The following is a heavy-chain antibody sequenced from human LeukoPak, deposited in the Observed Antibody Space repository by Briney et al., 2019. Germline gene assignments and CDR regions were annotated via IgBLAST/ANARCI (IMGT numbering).Heavy chain of an antibody. J-gene: IGHJ4*02. Sequence: SETLSLTCTVSGGSISSSSFYWGWIRQPPGKGLEWIGSIYYSGSTYYNPSLKSRVTISVDTSKNQFSLKLSSVTAADTAVYYCARVSRITMVRGVIDYWGQGTLVTVSS. V-gene: IGHV4-39*07. CDR2: IYYSGST. CDR3: ARVSRITMVRGVIDY. D-gene: IGHD3-10*01. CDR1: GGSISSSSFY.